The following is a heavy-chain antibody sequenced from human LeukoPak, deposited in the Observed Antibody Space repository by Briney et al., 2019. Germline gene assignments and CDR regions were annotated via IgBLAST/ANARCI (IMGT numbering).Heavy chain of an antibody. J-gene: IGHJ5*02. Sequence: GGSLRLSCAASGFTFSSYAMSWVRQAPGKGLEWVSAISGSGGSTYYADSVKGRFTISRDNSKNTLYLQMNSLRAEDTAVYYCAKDGSGSYYRNWFDPWGQGTLVTVSS. V-gene: IGHV3-23*01. CDR2: ISGSGGST. D-gene: IGHD3-10*01. CDR1: GFTFSSYA. CDR3: AKDGSGSYYRNWFDP.